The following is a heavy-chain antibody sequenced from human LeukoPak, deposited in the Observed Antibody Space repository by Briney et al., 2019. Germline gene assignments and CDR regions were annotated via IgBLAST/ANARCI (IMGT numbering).Heavy chain of an antibody. D-gene: IGHD1-26*01. CDR3: ARRAAGATHAGYYYYMDV. CDR2: INSDGSST. V-gene: IGHV3-74*01. J-gene: IGHJ6*03. CDR1: GFTFSSYW. Sequence: GGSLRLSCAASGFTFSSYWMHWVRQAPGKGLVWVSRINSDGSSTSYADSVKGRFTISRDNAKNSLYLQMNSLRAEDTAVYYCARRAAGATHAGYYYYMDVWGKGTTVTVSS.